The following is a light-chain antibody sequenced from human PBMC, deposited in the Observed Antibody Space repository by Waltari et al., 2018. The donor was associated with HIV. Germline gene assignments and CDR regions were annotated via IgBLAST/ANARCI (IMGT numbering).Light chain of an antibody. CDR2: GAS. Sequence: EIVMTQSPATLSVSPGERATLSCRASQSVSSNLAWYQRKPGQAPSLLIYGASTRATGIPVRFSGSGSGTEFTLIISSLQSEDFAVYYCQQYKNWPWT. CDR1: QSVSSN. J-gene: IGKJ1*01. CDR3: QQYKNWPWT. V-gene: IGKV3-15*01.